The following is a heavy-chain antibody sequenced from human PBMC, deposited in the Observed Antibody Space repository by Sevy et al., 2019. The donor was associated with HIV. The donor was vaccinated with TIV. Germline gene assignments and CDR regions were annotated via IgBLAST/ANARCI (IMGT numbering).Heavy chain of an antibody. CDR3: STDIVVQSGYSYDFSTFNPDLPHNSGADV. J-gene: IGHJ6*02. D-gene: IGHD5-12*01. Sequence: GESLKNSCTASGFTFRNAWMTWVRQVPGKGLEWVGRIRNDPDGGTTDYAAPVRGRFTISRDDSKNTMYLQMNSLKSEDTAVYYCSTDIVVQSGYSYDFSTFNPDLPHNSGADVWGQGTTVTVSS. CDR2: IRNDPDGGTT. V-gene: IGHV3-15*01. CDR1: GFTFRNAW.